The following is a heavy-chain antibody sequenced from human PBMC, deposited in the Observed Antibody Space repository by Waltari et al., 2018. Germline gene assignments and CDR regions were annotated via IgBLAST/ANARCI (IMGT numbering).Heavy chain of an antibody. J-gene: IGHJ4*02. CDR2: IKSKTDGGTT. Sequence: EVQLVESGGGLVKPGGSLRLSCAASGFTFSNAWMSWVRQAPGKGLEWVGRIKSKTDGGTTDYAAPVKGRFTISRDDSKNTLYLQMNSLKTEDTAVYYCTTLPPGEYPFDYWGQGTLVTVSS. D-gene: IGHD7-27*01. V-gene: IGHV3-15*01. CDR1: GFTFSNAW. CDR3: TTLPPGEYPFDY.